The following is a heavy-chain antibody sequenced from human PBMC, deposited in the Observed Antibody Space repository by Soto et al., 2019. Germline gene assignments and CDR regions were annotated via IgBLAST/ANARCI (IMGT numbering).Heavy chain of an antibody. Sequence: QVQLVQSGAEVKKPGSSVKVSCKASGGTFSSYTISWVRQAPGQGLEWMGRIIPILGIANYAQKFQGRVTITADKSTSPAYMELSSLRSEDTAVYYCARDLRIAAAGTVDYWGQGTLVTVSS. V-gene: IGHV1-69*08. CDR3: ARDLRIAAAGTVDY. D-gene: IGHD6-13*01. J-gene: IGHJ4*02. CDR2: IIPILGIA. CDR1: GGTFSSYT.